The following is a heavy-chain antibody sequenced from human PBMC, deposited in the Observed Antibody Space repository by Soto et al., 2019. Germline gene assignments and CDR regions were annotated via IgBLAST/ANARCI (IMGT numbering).Heavy chain of an antibody. D-gene: IGHD4-17*01. Sequence: GGFLRLSCAASGFTFSSYSMNWVRQAPGKGLEWVSYISSSSSTIYYADSVKGRFTISRDNAKNSLYLQMNSLRAEDTAVYYCARVPHPRGFAYGRYYFDYWGQGTLVTVSS. CDR1: GFTFSSYS. J-gene: IGHJ4*02. V-gene: IGHV3-48*01. CDR2: ISSSSSTI. CDR3: ARVPHPRGFAYGRYYFDY.